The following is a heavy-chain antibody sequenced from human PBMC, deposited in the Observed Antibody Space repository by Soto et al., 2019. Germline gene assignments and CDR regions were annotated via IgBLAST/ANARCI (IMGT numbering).Heavy chain of an antibody. J-gene: IGHJ4*02. V-gene: IGHV1-18*01. D-gene: IGHD4-17*01. Sequence: QVQLVQSGAEVKKPGASVKVSCKASGYTFTRYGISWVRQAPGQGLEWMGWISAYNGNTNYAQKLQGRVTMTTDTPTSTAYMELRSLRSDDTAVYYCARITTPATVTTGSNFDYWGQGTLVTVSS. CDR3: ARITTPATVTTGSNFDY. CDR1: GYTFTRYG. CDR2: ISAYNGNT.